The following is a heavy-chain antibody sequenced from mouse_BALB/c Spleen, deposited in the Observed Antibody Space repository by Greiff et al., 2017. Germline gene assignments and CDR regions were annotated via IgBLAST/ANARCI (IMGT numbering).Heavy chain of an antibody. CDR3: TRDPISMGDY. V-gene: IGHV5-6-4*01. J-gene: IGHJ4*01. CDR1: GFTFSSYT. CDR2: ISSGGSYT. Sequence: EVQRVESGGGLVKPGGSLKLSCAASGFTFSSYTMSWVRQTPEKRLEWVATISSGGSYTYYPDSVKGRFTISRDNAKNTLYLQMSSLKSEDTAMYYSTRDPISMGDYWGQGTSVTVSS.